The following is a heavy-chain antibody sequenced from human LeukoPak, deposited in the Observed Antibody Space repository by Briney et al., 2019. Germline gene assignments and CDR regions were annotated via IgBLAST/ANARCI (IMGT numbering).Heavy chain of an antibody. CDR2: INWNGGST. J-gene: IGHJ3*02. CDR1: GFTFDDHG. V-gene: IGHV3-20*01. D-gene: IGHD3-3*01. CDR3: ARAVYYDFWSGSPDDAYDI. Sequence: GGSLRLSCAVSGFTFDDHGMSWVRQAPGKGLEWVSGINWNGGSTGYADSVKGRFTISRDNAKNSLYLQMNSLRAEDTALYHCARAVYYDFWSGSPDDAYDIWGQGTMVTVSS.